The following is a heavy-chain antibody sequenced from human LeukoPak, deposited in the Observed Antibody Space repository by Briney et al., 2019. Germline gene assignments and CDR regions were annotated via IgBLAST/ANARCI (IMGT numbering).Heavy chain of an antibody. J-gene: IGHJ6*03. D-gene: IGHD2-2*01. Sequence: PGGSLRLSCEASGFTFNNYWMSWVRQAPGKGLEWVANIRYDGSEKYYVDSVKGRFTISRDNAKNSLYLQMNSLRAEDTAVYYCAREKEGYCSRTSCYLDYYYYYMDVWGKGTTVTISS. CDR3: AREKEGYCSRTSCYLDYYYYYMDV. V-gene: IGHV3-7*01. CDR2: IRYDGSEK. CDR1: GFTFNNYW.